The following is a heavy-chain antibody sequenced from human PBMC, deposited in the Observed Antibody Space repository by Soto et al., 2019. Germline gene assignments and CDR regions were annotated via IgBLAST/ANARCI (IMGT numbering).Heavy chain of an antibody. V-gene: IGHV3-30*18. D-gene: IGHD2-21*01. Sequence: GGSLRLSCAASGFTFSSYGMHWVRQAPGKGLEWVAVISYDGSNKYYADSVKGRFTISRDNSKNTLYLQMNSLRAEDTAVYYCAKDVIPHPYYYYGMDVWGQGTTVTVSS. J-gene: IGHJ6*02. CDR3: AKDVIPHPYYYYGMDV. CDR1: GFTFSSYG. CDR2: ISYDGSNK.